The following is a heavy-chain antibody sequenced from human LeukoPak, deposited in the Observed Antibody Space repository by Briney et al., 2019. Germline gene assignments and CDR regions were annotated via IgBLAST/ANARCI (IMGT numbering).Heavy chain of an antibody. D-gene: IGHD3-10*01. CDR1: GGSINSNSYY. CDR2: IYYSGST. Sequence: SETLSLTCTVSGGSINSNSYYWGWIRQPPGKGLEWIGSIYYSGSTYYNPSLKSRVTISVDTSKNQFSLKLSSVTAADTAVYYCARVVWFGENRTYYFDYWGQGTLVTVSS. CDR3: ARVVWFGENRTYYFDY. V-gene: IGHV4-39*07. J-gene: IGHJ4*02.